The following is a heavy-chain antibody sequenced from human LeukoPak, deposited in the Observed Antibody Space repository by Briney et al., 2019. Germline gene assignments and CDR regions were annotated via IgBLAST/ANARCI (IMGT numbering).Heavy chain of an antibody. CDR1: GGSISSGGYY. V-gene: IGHV4-61*08. CDR3: ARLYLNYYGSGSKNWFDP. J-gene: IGHJ5*02. Sequence: TSETLSLTCTVSGGSISSGGYYWSWIRQPPGKGLEWIGYIYYSGSTNYNPSLKSRVTISVDTSKNQFSLKLSSVTAADTAVYYCARLYLNYYGSGSKNWFDPWGQGTLVTVSS. CDR2: IYYSGST. D-gene: IGHD3-10*01.